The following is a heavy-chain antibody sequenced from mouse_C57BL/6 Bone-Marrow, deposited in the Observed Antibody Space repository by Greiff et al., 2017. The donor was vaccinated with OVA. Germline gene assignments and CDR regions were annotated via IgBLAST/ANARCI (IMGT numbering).Heavy chain of an antibody. CDR2: IRSKSNNYAT. CDR1: GFSFNTYA. Sequence: DVHLVESGGGLVQPKGSLKLSCAASGFSFNTYAMNWVRQAPGKGLEWVARIRSKSNNYATYYADSVKDRFTISRDNSESMLYLQMNNLKTENTAMYYCVRHGTILYGYDFAYWGQGTLVTVSA. V-gene: IGHV10-1*01. D-gene: IGHD2-2*01. CDR3: VRHGTILYGYDFAY. J-gene: IGHJ3*01.